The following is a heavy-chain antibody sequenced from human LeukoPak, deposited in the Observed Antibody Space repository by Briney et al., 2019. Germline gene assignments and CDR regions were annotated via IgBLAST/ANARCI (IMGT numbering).Heavy chain of an antibody. CDR1: GYTFTGYY. Sequence: ASVKVSCKASGYTFTGYYMHWVRQAPGQGLEWMGWTNPNNGGTDYAQRFQGRVTMTRDTSISTAYMELSSLRSDDTAVYFCTRGEGKRYFDWFFSWGQGTLVTVSS. D-gene: IGHD3-9*01. CDR2: TNPNNGGT. J-gene: IGHJ5*01. CDR3: TRGEGKRYFDWFFS. V-gene: IGHV1-2*02.